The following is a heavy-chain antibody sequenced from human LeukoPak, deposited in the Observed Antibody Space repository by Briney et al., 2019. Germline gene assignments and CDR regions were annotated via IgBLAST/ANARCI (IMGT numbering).Heavy chain of an antibody. D-gene: IGHD3-22*01. J-gene: IGHJ4*02. CDR2: ISSESGTK. Sequence: GGSLRLSCVASGFSFNPHSMNWVRQAPGKGLERVSYISSESGTKYHADSVEGRFTISRDNAKNSLYLQMNSLRAEDTAVYYCARDVHDYDSSGYYRFDYWGQGTVVTVSS. V-gene: IGHV3-48*04. CDR3: ARDVHDYDSSGYYRFDY. CDR1: GFSFNPHS.